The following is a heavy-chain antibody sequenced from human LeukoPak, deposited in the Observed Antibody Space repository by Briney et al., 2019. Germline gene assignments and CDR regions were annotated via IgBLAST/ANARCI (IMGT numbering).Heavy chain of an antibody. D-gene: IGHD6-13*01. CDR3: AKEVAAAGLITLDY. J-gene: IGHJ4*02. Sequence: GSLRLSCAASGFTFSSYAMHWVRQAPGKGLEWVAVISYDGSNKYYADSVKGRFTISRDNSKNTLYLQMNSLRAEDTAVYYCAKEVAAAGLITLDYWGQGTLVTVSS. CDR2: ISYDGSNK. CDR1: GFTFSSYA. V-gene: IGHV3-30-3*01.